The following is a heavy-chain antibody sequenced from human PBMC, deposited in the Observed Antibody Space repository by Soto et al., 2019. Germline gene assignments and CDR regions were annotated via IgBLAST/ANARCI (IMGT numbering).Heavy chain of an antibody. CDR2: ISYDGSNK. D-gene: IGHD3-3*01. J-gene: IGHJ6*03. Sequence: GGSLRLSCAASGFTFSSYGMHWVRQAPGKGLEWVAVISYDGSNKYYADSVKGRFTISRDNSKNTLYLQMNSLRAEDTAVYYCAKDKGYYDFWSGYYYYYYYYMDVWGKGTTVTVSS. CDR1: GFTFSSYG. V-gene: IGHV3-30*18. CDR3: AKDKGYYDFWSGYYYYYYYYMDV.